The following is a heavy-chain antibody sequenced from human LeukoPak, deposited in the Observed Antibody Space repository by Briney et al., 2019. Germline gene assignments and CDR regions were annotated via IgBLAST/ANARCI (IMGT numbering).Heavy chain of an antibody. CDR1: GGSISSSSYY. CDR3: ASGGNSFFGAFDI. V-gene: IGHV4-39*01. Sequence: SETLSLTCTVSGGSISSSSYYWGWIRQPPGKGLEWIGCIYYSGSTYYNPSLKSRVTLSVDTSKNQFSLKLSSVTAADTAVYYCASGGNSFFGAFDIWGQGTMVTVSS. CDR2: IYYSGST. D-gene: IGHD4-23*01. J-gene: IGHJ3*02.